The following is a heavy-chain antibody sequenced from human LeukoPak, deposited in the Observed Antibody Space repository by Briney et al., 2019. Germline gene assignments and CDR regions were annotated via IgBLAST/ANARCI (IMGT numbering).Heavy chain of an antibody. D-gene: IGHD1-26*01. V-gene: IGHV3-11*01. CDR1: GFTFSDYY. CDR2: ISSGSGTI. CDR3: ARTRYPNTFDI. Sequence: GGSPRLSCVASGFTFSDYYMSWIRQAPGKGLEWVSYISSGSGTIYYADSVKGRFTISRDNAKNSLYLQMNSLRAEDTAAYYCARTRYPNTFDIWGQGTMVTVSS. J-gene: IGHJ3*02.